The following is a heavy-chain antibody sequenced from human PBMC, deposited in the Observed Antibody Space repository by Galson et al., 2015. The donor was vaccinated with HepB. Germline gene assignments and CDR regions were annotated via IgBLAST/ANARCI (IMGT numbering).Heavy chain of an antibody. Sequence: SVKVSCKASGYTFTSQDINWVRQAPGQGLEWMVWMNPRSGNTGYAREFKGRVTVTRNTSISTAYMELSSLSSDDTAVYYCARGGGYYDDSGYHIDAFDIWGQGTMVSVSS. V-gene: IGHV1-8*01. J-gene: IGHJ3*02. D-gene: IGHD3-22*01. CDR1: GYTFTSQD. CDR2: MNPRSGNT. CDR3: ARGGGYYDDSGYHIDAFDI.